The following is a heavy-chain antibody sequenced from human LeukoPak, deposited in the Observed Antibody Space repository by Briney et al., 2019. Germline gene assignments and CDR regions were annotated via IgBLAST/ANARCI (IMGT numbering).Heavy chain of an antibody. D-gene: IGHD2-21*02. J-gene: IGHJ3*02. CDR3: ARADVYGGDPFDAFDI. Sequence: SETLSLTCSVSRDFTDTYYWNWIRRLPGKGLEWIGYISYSGSTNYNPSLKSRATISIDRFKKQFSLRLTSVAAPDTAIYYCARADVYGGDPFDAFDIWGQGTMVDVSS. CDR2: ISYSGST. V-gene: IGHV4-59*08. CDR1: RDFTDTYY.